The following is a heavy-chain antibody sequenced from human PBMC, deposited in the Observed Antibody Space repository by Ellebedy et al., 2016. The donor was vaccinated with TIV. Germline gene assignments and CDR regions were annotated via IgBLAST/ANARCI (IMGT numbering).Heavy chain of an antibody. V-gene: IGHV3-7*01. J-gene: IGHJ5*01. CDR1: GFSFRKFW. CDR2: IEQDESEK. CDR3: ARRGSYGDYAVKVNNWFDS. Sequence: PGGSLRLSCAASGFSFRKFWMGCVRQAPGKGLEWVATIEQDESEKFVVDSVKGRFTISRDNAKNSLYLQMHSLRVEDTALYYCARRGSYGDYAVKVNNWFDSWGQGTLVTV. D-gene: IGHD4-17*01.